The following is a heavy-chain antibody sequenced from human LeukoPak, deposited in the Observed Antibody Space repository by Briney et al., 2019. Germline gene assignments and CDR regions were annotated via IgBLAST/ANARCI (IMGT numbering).Heavy chain of an antibody. Sequence: TGGSLRLSCAASGFTFSSYWMSWVRQAPGKGLEWVSIIYGVSNTDYADSVKGRFTISRDNSKNTFYLQMNSLRADDTAVYYCACEVTTSSGVDVWGQGTTVTVSS. J-gene: IGHJ6*02. V-gene: IGHV3-66*01. CDR2: IYGVSNT. CDR1: GFTFSSYW. CDR3: ACEVTTSSGVDV. D-gene: IGHD4-17*01.